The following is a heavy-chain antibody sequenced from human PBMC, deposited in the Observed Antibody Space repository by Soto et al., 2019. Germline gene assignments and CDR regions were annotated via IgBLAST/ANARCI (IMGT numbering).Heavy chain of an antibody. CDR3: ARGDSGSYDKDAFDI. CDR2: ISYDGSNK. CDR1: GFTFSSYA. Sequence: QVQLVESGGGVVQPGRSLRLSCAASGFTFSSYAMHWVRQAPGKGLEWVAVISYDGSNKYYADSVKGRFTISRDNSKNTLYLQMNSLRGEDTAVYYCARGDSGSYDKDAFDIWGQGTMVTVSS. D-gene: IGHD1-26*01. V-gene: IGHV3-30-3*01. J-gene: IGHJ3*02.